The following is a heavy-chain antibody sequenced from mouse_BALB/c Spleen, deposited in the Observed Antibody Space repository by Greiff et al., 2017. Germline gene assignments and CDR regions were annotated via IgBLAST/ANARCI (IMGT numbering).Heavy chain of an antibody. V-gene: IGHV1-9*01. CDR3: ARRRITTVVQWYFDV. CDR1: GYTFSSYW. Sequence: VQLQQSGAELMKPGASVKISCKATGYTFSSYWIEWVKQRPGHGLEWIGEILPGSGCTNYNEKFKGKATFTADTSSNTAYMQLSSLTSEDSAVYYCARRRITTVVQWYFDVWGAGTTVTVSS. J-gene: IGHJ1*01. D-gene: IGHD1-1*01. CDR2: ILPGSGCT.